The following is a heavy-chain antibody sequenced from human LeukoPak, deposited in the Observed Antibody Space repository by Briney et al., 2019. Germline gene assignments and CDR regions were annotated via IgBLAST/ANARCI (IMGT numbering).Heavy chain of an antibody. Sequence: GGSLRLSCAASGFTFNNYWMHWVRQAPGKGLEWVANIKQDGSEKFYEDSVKGRFTISRDNAKNSLYLQMNSLREEDTAVYYCGRAMEVWGQGTTVTVSS. V-gene: IGHV3-7*04. J-gene: IGHJ6*02. CDR1: GFTFNNYW. CDR2: IKQDGSEK. CDR3: GRAMEV.